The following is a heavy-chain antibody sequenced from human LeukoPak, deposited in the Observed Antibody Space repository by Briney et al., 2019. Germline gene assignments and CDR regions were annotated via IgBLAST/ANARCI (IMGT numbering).Heavy chain of an antibody. CDR1: GFAFSSYG. V-gene: IGHV3-30*18. Sequence: GGSLRLSCAASGFAFSSYGMHWVRQAPGKGLEWVAVISYDGSNKYYADSVKGRFTISRDNSKNTLYLQMNSLRAEDTAVYYCAKDDPPIAGAFDIWGQGTMVTVSS. D-gene: IGHD6-13*01. J-gene: IGHJ3*02. CDR3: AKDDPPIAGAFDI. CDR2: ISYDGSNK.